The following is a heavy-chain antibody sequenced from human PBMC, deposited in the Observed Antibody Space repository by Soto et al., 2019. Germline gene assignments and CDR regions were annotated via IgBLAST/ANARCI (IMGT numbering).Heavy chain of an antibody. J-gene: IGHJ6*02. V-gene: IGHV4-59*01. CDR1: GGSISSYY. CDR3: ARDDFHYYGMDV. Sequence: PSETLSLTCTVSGGSISSYYWSWIRQPPGKGLEWIGDIYYSGSTNYNPSLKSRVTISVDTSKNQFSLKLSSVTAADTAVYYCARDDFHYYGMDVWGQGTTVTVSS. CDR2: IYYSGST.